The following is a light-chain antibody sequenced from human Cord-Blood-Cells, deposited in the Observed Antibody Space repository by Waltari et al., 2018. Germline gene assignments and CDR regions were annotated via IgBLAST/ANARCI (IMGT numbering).Light chain of an antibody. CDR3: CSYAGSSTFVV. CDR1: SSDVGSYTL. CDR2: EGS. V-gene: IGLV2-23*01. Sequence: QSALTQPASVSGSPGQSITISCTGTSSDVGSYTLVSWYQQHPGKAPKLMIYEGSKPPSGVSNRFSGSNSGNTASLTISGLQAEDEADYYCCSYAGSSTFVVFGGGTKLTVL. J-gene: IGLJ2*01.